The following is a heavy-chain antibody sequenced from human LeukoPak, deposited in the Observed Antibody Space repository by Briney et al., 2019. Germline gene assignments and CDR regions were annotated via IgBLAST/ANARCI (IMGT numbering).Heavy chain of an antibody. CDR2: ISGSGGST. Sequence: GGSLRLSCAASGFTFSSYAMSWVRQAPGKGLEWVSAISGSGGSTYYADSVKGRFTISRDDSKNTLYLQMNSLRAEDTAVYYCAGDPPRSGWFDPWGQGTLVTVSS. CDR3: AGDPPRSGWFDP. V-gene: IGHV3-23*01. CDR1: GFTFSSYA. J-gene: IGHJ5*02. D-gene: IGHD3-10*01.